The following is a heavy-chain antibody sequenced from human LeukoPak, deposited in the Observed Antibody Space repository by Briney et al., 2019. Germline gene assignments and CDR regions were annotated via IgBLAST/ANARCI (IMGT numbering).Heavy chain of an antibody. CDR2: ISSSSSYI. D-gene: IGHD6-19*01. CDR1: GFTFSSYS. Sequence: GGSLRLSCAASGFTFSSYSMNWVRQAPGKGQEWVSSISSSSSYISYADSMKGRFTISRDNAKNSLYLQMNSLRAEDTAVYYCARGPYSSGWFDYWGQGTLVTVSS. J-gene: IGHJ4*02. V-gene: IGHV3-21*01. CDR3: ARGPYSSGWFDY.